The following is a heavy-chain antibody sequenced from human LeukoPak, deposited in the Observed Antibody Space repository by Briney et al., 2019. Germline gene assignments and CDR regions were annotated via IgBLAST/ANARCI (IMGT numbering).Heavy chain of an antibody. J-gene: IGHJ4*02. CDR2: IYPSDAGT. Sequence: GVSLMISSKGSGYSFTSYWIGWVRQMPGKGLEWMGIIYPSDAGTRYSPSFQGQVTISVDKSISTAYLQWSSLKASDTAMYYCARALTYYYDSSGYYHDYWGQGTLVTVSS. D-gene: IGHD3-22*01. CDR3: ARALTYYYDSSGYYHDY. V-gene: IGHV5-51*01. CDR1: GYSFTSYW.